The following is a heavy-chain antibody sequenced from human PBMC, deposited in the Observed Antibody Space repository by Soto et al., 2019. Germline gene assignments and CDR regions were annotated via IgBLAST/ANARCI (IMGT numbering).Heavy chain of an antibody. Sequence: GESLRLSCAASGFTFSSYAMSWVRQAPGKGLEWVSAISGSGGSTYYADSVKGRFTISRDNSKNTLYLQMNSLRAEDTAVYYCAKDYYGSGRHYYGMDVWGQGATVTVSS. CDR1: GFTFSSYA. CDR2: ISGSGGST. J-gene: IGHJ6*02. V-gene: IGHV3-23*01. CDR3: AKDYYGSGRHYYGMDV. D-gene: IGHD3-10*01.